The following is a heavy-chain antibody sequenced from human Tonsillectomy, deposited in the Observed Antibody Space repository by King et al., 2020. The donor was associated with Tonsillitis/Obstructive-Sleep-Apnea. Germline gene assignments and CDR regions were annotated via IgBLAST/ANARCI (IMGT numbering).Heavy chain of an antibody. Sequence: DVQLVESGGGLIQPGGSLRLSCAVSGFSVSNDYMSWVRQAPGKGLEWVSVIYSGGSTYYADSVKGRFTISRDNSKNTVYLQMNSLRAEDAAVYYCASGYCSGGSCPHYYYMDVWGQGTTVTVS. D-gene: IGHD2-15*01. CDR2: IYSGGST. J-gene: IGHJ6*03. V-gene: IGHV3-53*01. CDR3: ASGYCSGGSCPHYYYMDV. CDR1: GFSVSNDY.